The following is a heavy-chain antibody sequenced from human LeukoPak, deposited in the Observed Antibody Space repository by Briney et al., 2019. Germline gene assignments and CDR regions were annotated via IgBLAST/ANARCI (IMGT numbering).Heavy chain of an antibody. V-gene: IGHV3-7*05. CDR2: IDESGSER. Sequence: LGASLRLSCAASGFTFSGFWMTWVRQAPGKGLKREANIDESGSERYYVDSVKGRFTISRDNAKNSLYLQMSSLRAEDTAVYYCARDHCSGGSCYSRSFYYYYGMDVWGQGTTVTVSS. CDR1: GFTFSGFW. CDR3: ARDHCSGGSCYSRSFYYYYGMDV. D-gene: IGHD2-15*01. J-gene: IGHJ6*02.